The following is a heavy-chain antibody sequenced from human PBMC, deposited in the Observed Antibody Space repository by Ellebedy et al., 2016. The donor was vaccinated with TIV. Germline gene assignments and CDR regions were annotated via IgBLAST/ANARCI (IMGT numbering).Heavy chain of an antibody. V-gene: IGHV1-2*02. D-gene: IGHD6-13*01. CDR1: GYTFTDYY. Sequence: AASVKVSCKTSGYTFTDYYMHWIRQAPGQGLEWMGWIYPNSGDTKYAQKFQGRVTMTRDTSITTAYMELNRLTSDDTATYYCASVTFSSLSPFDSWGQGTLVIVSS. CDR3: ASVTFSSLSPFDS. CDR2: IYPNSGDT. J-gene: IGHJ4*02.